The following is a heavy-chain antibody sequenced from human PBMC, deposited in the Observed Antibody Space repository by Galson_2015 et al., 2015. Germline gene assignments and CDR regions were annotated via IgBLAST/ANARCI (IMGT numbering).Heavy chain of an antibody. D-gene: IGHD1-26*01. CDR1: GFTFSSYG. Sequence: SLRLSCAASGFTFSSYGMHWVRQAPGKGLEWVAVIWYDGSNKYYADSVKGRFTISRDNSKNTLYLQMNSLRAEDTAVYYCARDGWELLGGYYFDYWGQGTLVTVSS. CDR2: IWYDGSNK. CDR3: ARDGWELLGGYYFDY. J-gene: IGHJ4*02. V-gene: IGHV3-33*01.